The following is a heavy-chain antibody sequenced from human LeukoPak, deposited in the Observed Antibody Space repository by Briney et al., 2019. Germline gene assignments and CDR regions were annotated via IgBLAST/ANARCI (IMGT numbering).Heavy chain of an antibody. CDR3: ARGLHYYGSGSYFASYDY. D-gene: IGHD3-10*01. CDR1: GYTFTSYG. Sequence: ASVKVSCKASGYTFTSYGISWVRQAPGQGLEWMGWISAYNGNTNYAQKLQGGVTMTTDTSTSTAYMELRSLRSDDTAVYYCARGLHYYGSGSYFASYDYWGQGTLVTVSS. J-gene: IGHJ4*02. CDR2: ISAYNGNT. V-gene: IGHV1-18*01.